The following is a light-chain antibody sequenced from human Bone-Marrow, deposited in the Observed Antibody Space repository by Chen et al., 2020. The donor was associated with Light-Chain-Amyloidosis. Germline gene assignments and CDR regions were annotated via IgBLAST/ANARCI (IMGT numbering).Light chain of an antibody. V-gene: IGLV3-21*02. CDR3: QVWDRSSDRPV. CDR1: NIGSTS. J-gene: IGLJ3*02. Sequence: SYVPTQPSSVSVAPGQTATIAWGGNNIGSTSVHWYQQTPGQAPLLVVYDDSDRPSGIPERLSGSNAGNTATLTLSRVEAGDEADYYCQVWDRSSDRPVFGGGTKLTVL. CDR2: DDS.